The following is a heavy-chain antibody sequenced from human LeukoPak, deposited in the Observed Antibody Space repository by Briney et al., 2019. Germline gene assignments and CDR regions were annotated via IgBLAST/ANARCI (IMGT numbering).Heavy chain of an antibody. CDR1: GFTFSSYG. CDR2: ISGSGGST. CDR3: AKSHHVTAIDY. V-gene: IGHV3-23*01. J-gene: IGHJ4*02. Sequence: GGSLRLSCAASGFTFSSYGMSWVRQAPGKGLEWVSGISGSGGSTDYADSVKGRFTISRDNSKNTLYLQMNSLRAEDTAVYYCAKSHHVTAIDYWGQGTLVTVSS. D-gene: IGHD2-21*02.